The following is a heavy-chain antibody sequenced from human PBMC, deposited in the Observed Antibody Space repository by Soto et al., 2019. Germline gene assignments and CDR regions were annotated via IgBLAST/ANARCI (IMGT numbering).Heavy chain of an antibody. D-gene: IGHD6-25*01. J-gene: IGHJ4*02. CDR3: ARDLAAGDH. CDR1: GYTFTHYY. V-gene: IGHV1-46*01. Sequence: QVQLVQSGAEVKKPGASVKLSCRTSGYTFTHYYIHWVRQAPGQGLEWLAIINPASGSTNYAQDFLARVTMTRASSTTTVYMELSGLRAEDTAILYCARDLAAGDHWGQGTLVTVSS. CDR2: INPASGST.